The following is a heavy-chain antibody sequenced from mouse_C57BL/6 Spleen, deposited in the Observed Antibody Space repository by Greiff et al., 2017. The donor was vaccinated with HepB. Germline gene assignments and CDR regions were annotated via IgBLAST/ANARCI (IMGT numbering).Heavy chain of an antibody. D-gene: IGHD2-3*01. V-gene: IGHV1-69*01. CDR1: GYTFTSYW. CDR2: IDPSDSYT. Sequence: QVQLQQPGAELVMPGASVKLSCKASGYTFTSYWMHWVKQRPGQGLEWIGEIDPSDSYTNYNQKFKGKSTLTVDESSSTAYMQLSSLTSEDSAVYYCARNDGYSGFAYWGQGTLVTVSA. J-gene: IGHJ3*01. CDR3: ARNDGYSGFAY.